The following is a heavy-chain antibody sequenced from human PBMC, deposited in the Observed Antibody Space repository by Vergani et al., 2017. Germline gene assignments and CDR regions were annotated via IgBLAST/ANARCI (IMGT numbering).Heavy chain of an antibody. Sequence: QVQLVQSGAEVKKPGASVKVSCKASGYTFTGYYMHWVRQAPGQGLEWMGWINPNSGGTNYAQKFQGRVTMTRETSISTAYMELSRLRSDDTAVYYCARYYGIGRVDTAMVRTHAKYYFDYWGQGTLVTVSS. CDR1: GYTFTGYY. V-gene: IGHV1-2*02. D-gene: IGHD5-18*01. CDR3: ARYYGIGRVDTAMVRTHAKYYFDY. J-gene: IGHJ4*02. CDR2: INPNSGGT.